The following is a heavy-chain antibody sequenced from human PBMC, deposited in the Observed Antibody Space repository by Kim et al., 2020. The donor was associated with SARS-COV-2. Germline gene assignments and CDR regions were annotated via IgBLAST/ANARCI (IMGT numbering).Heavy chain of an antibody. CDR2: ISWNSGSI. CDR1: GFTFGDYA. CDR3: AKAYSSGWSYFDY. D-gene: IGHD6-19*01. V-gene: IGHV3-9*01. Sequence: GGSLRLSCAASGFTFGDYAMHWVRQAPGKGLEWVSGISWNSGSIGYADSVKGRFTISRDNAKNSLYLQMNSLRAEDTALYYCAKAYSSGWSYFDYWGQGTLVTVSS. J-gene: IGHJ4*02.